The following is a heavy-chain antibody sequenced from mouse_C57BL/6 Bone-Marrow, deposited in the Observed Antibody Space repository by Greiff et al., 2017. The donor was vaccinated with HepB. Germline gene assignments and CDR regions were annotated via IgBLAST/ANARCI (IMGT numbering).Heavy chain of an antibody. D-gene: IGHD1-1*01. CDR1: GYSITSGYY. CDR3: AREGYYYGSSYSAAWFAY. V-gene: IGHV3-6*01. Sequence: EVKLVESGPGLVKPSQSLSLTCSVTGYSITSGYYWNWIRQFPGNKLEWMGYICYDGSNNYNPSLKNRISITRDTSKNQFFLKLNSVTTEDTATYYCAREGYYYGSSYSAAWFAYWGQGTLVTVSA. J-gene: IGHJ3*01. CDR2: ICYDGSN.